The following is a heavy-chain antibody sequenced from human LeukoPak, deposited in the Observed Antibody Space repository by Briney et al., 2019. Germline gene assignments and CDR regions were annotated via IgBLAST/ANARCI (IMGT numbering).Heavy chain of an antibody. Sequence: GGSLRLSCAASGFTFSSYWMHWVRQAPGKGLVWVSRINSDGSSTSYADSVKRRFTISRDNAKNTLYLQMNSLRAEDTAVYYCARGPSWADSGYFDYWGQGTLVTVSS. CDR2: INSDGSST. J-gene: IGHJ4*02. CDR3: ARGPSWADSGYFDY. D-gene: IGHD3-10*01. V-gene: IGHV3-74*01. CDR1: GFTFSSYW.